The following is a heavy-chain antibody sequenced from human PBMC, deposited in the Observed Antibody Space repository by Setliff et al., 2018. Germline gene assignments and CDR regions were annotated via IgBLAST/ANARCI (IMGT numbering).Heavy chain of an antibody. CDR3: ARTGTYRYFDY. J-gene: IGHJ4*02. V-gene: IGHV4-39*01. CDR1: GASLNSGTYY. Sequence: SETLSLTCTVSGASLNSGTYYWGWIRQPPGKGLEWIGRIYYRGDTYCNPSLKGRLTISVDTAQNQFSLRLTSVTAADTAVYYCARTGTYRYFDYWGQGALVTVSS. D-gene: IGHD1-1*01. CDR2: IYYRGDT.